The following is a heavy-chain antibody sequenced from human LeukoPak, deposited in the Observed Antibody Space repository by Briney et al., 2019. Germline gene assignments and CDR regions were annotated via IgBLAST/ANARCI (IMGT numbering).Heavy chain of an antibody. V-gene: IGHV3-15*01. J-gene: IGHJ4*02. CDR1: GFTFSNAW. D-gene: IGHD2-2*01. CDR2: IKSKTDGGTT. Sequence: GGSLRLSCAASGFTFSNAWMSWVRQAPGKGLEWVGRIKSKTDGGTTDYAAPVKGRFTISRDDSKNTLYLQMNSLKTEDTAVYYCTTDLGNVVVPAATDFDYWGQGTLVTVSS. CDR3: TTDLGNVVVPAATDFDY.